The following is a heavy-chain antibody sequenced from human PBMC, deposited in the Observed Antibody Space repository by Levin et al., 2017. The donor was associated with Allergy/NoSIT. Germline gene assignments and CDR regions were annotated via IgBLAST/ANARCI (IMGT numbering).Heavy chain of an antibody. CDR1: GVTLSDYD. J-gene: IGHJ6*02. D-gene: IGHD3-16*02. CDR3: ATHQRGQHRFEDAMDV. V-gene: IGHV3-11*01. CDR2: ISSTDSI. Sequence: TGGSLRLSCTASGVTLSDYDMSWIRQAPGKGLQWLSYISSTDSIYYADSVKGRFTITRDNAKNSLILQMNNLRADDTAIYYCATHQRGQHRFEDAMDVWGQGTTVTVSS.